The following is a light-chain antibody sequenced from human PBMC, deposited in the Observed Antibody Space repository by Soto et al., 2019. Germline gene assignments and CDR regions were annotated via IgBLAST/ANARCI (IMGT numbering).Light chain of an antibody. CDR2: GAS. J-gene: IGKJ3*01. CDR3: QQSYSTPPGFT. CDR1: QTISSW. Sequence: DIQMTQSPSTLSGSVGDRVTITCRASQTISSWLAWYQQKPGKVPQLLIYGASRLESGVPSRFSGRGSGTEFTLTIGGLQPDDFATYYCQQSYSTPPGFTFGPGTKVDIK. V-gene: IGKV1-5*01.